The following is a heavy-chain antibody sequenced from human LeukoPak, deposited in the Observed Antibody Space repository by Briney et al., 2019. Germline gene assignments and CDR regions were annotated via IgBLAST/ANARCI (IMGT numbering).Heavy chain of an antibody. Sequence: GGSLRLSCAASGFTFGDYYMSWIRQAPGKGLEWVSYISSSGSTIYYADSVKGRFTISRDNAKNSLYLQMNSLRAEDTAVYYCARVPPMDYGDYAADYWGQGTLVTVSS. D-gene: IGHD4-17*01. CDR1: GFTFGDYY. CDR2: ISSSGSTI. J-gene: IGHJ4*02. CDR3: ARVPPMDYGDYAADY. V-gene: IGHV3-11*01.